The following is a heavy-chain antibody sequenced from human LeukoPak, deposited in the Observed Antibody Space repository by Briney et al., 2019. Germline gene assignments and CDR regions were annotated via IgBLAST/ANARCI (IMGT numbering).Heavy chain of an antibody. V-gene: IGHV3-21*04. J-gene: IGHJ4*02. Sequence: PGGSLRLSCAASGFTFSSYSMNWVRQAPGKGLEWVSSISSSSSYIYYADSVKGRFTISRDNAKNSLYLQMNSLRAEDTAVYYCATDRPVLRFLEWLLLDYWGQGTLVTVSS. CDR3: ATDRPVLRFLEWLLLDY. CDR1: GFTFSSYS. CDR2: ISSSSSYI. D-gene: IGHD3-3*01.